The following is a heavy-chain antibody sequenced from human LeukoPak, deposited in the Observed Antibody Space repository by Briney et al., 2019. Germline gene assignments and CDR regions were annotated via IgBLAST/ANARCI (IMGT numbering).Heavy chain of an antibody. J-gene: IGHJ4*02. CDR2: INPSGGSA. D-gene: IGHD2-21*02. CDR3: ATEVTATSGLDY. V-gene: IGHV1-46*01. Sequence: ASVKVSCKASGYTFTSYYMHWVRQAPGQGLEWMGIINPSGGSASYAQKFQGRVTMTRDTSTSTVYMELSSLRSEDTAVYYCATEVTATSGLDYWGQGTLVTVSS. CDR1: GYTFTSYY.